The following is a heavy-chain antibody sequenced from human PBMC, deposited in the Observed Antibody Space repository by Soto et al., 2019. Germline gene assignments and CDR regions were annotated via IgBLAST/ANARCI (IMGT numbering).Heavy chain of an antibody. J-gene: IGHJ4*02. D-gene: IGHD3-16*01. V-gene: IGHV1-3*01. CDR2: INAGNGNT. CDR3: ARGEFLSYDDY. Sequence: ASVKVSCKASGYTLTSYAMHWVRQAPGQRLEWMGWINAGNGNTKYSQKFQGRVTITRDTSASTAYMELSSLRSEDTAVYYCARGEFLSYDDYWGQGTLVTVSS. CDR1: GYTLTSYA.